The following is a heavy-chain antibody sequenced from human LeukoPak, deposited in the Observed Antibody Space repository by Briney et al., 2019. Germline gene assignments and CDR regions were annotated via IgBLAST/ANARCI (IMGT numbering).Heavy chain of an antibody. J-gene: IGHJ4*02. CDR3: AGVGTSWPHYYFDS. D-gene: IGHD6-13*01. Sequence: PSETRSLTCTVSGGFISSNSAYWSWIRQPPGKALEWIGNIYYSGTTYYTPSLQSRVTMSVDTSNNQFSLKLTSVTAADTAVYYCAGVGTSWPHYYFDSWGRGTLVTVSS. CDR2: IYYSGTT. V-gene: IGHV4-39*07. CDR1: GGFISSNSAY.